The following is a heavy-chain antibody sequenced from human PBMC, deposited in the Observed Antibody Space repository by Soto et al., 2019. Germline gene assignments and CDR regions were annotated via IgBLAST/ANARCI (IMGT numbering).Heavy chain of an antibody. CDR3: AKDPDSGSGYYPFDY. J-gene: IGHJ4*02. D-gene: IGHD3-22*01. CDR1: GFTFSSYG. CDR2: ISYDGRNK. Sequence: QVQLVESGGGVVQPGRSLRLSCAASGFTFSSYGMHWVRQAPGKGLEWVAVISYDGRNKYYADSVKGRFTISRDNSENTLYLQMNSLRAEDTAVYYCAKDPDSGSGYYPFDYWGQGTLVTVSS. V-gene: IGHV3-30*18.